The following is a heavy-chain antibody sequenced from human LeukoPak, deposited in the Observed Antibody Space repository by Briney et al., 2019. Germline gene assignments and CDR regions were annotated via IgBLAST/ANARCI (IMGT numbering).Heavy chain of an antibody. V-gene: IGHV3-74*01. J-gene: IGHJ4*02. CDR3: TRPGGSSSVDH. CDR1: GFAFNSYW. D-gene: IGHD2-15*01. CDR2: IDTDGSDT. Sequence: GGSLRLSCVASGFAFNSYWMHWVRQAPGKGLVWVSRIDTDGSDTTHADSVKGRFTISRDNAKNTMYLQMNSLRAEDTAVYYCTRPGGSSSVDHWGQGTLVTVSS.